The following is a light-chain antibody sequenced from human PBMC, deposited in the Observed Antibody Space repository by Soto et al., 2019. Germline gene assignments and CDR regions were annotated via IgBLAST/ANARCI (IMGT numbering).Light chain of an antibody. CDR1: SSDVGGYNF. CDR2: EVS. Sequence: QSVLTQPASVSGSPGQSITISCTGTSSDVGGYNFVSWYQHHPGKAPKLIIYEVSNRPSGVSNRFSASKSGNTASLTISGLQAEDEADYYCSPYTNSSTLVGFGGGTKLTVL. V-gene: IGLV2-14*01. CDR3: SPYTNSSTLVG. J-gene: IGLJ2*01.